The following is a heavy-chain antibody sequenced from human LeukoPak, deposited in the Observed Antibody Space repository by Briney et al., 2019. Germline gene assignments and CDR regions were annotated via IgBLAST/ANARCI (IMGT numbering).Heavy chain of an antibody. D-gene: IGHD5-18*01. CDR2: ISYDGSNK. CDR3: ARARGYSYGQLKYYFDY. Sequence: QPGGSLRLSCAASGFTFSTYTMHWVRQAPGKGLEWVAVISYDGSNKYYADAVKGRFTISRDNSKNTLYLQMNSLRAEDTAVYYCARARGYSYGQLKYYFDYWGQGTLVTVSS. V-gene: IGHV3-30-3*01. CDR1: GFTFSTYT. J-gene: IGHJ4*02.